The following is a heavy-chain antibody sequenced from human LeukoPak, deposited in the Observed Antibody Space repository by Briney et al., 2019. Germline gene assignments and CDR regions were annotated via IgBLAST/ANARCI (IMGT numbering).Heavy chain of an antibody. CDR1: GFTFSSYN. D-gene: IGHD2-2*01. Sequence: GGSLRLSCAASGFTFSSYNMNWVRQAPGKGLEWVSSISYSSRARYYADSVKGRFTISRDNFKASLYLQLDSLRAEDTAVYYCARAYCSSTSCFGWGQGTLVTVSS. CDR3: ARAYCSSTSCFG. J-gene: IGHJ4*02. CDR2: ISYSSRAR. V-gene: IGHV3-48*01.